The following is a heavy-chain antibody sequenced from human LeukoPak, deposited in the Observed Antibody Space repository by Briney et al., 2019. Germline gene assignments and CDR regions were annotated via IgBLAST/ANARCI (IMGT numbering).Heavy chain of an antibody. CDR3: ARERLTMVRGVTNPLI. CDR1: GHTFTGYY. J-gene: IGHJ4*02. CDR2: INPNSGGT. V-gene: IGHV1-2*02. D-gene: IGHD3-10*01. Sequence: GASVKVSCKASGHTFTGYYMHWVRRAPGQGLEWMGWINPNSGGTNYAQKFQGRVTMTRDTSISTAYMELSRLRSDDTAVYYCARERLTMVRGVTNPLIWGQGTLVTVSS.